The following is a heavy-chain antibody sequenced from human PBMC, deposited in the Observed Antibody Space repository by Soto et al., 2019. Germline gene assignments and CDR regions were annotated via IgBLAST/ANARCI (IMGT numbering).Heavy chain of an antibody. CDR1: GDTFITHT. D-gene: IGHD2-15*01. Sequence: QVQLLQSGSLLKRPGSSVKISCQASGDTFITHTLTWVRQAPGHRPEWVGRMIPLLGMTDYAQRFQGRVTLTADKSTTTAYMVLGSLTSQDTAIYYCAIDQYCRVSTCSGYPDVWVTGTALTVSS. CDR2: MIPLLGMT. V-gene: IGHV1-69*04. J-gene: IGHJ6*03. CDR3: AIDQYCRVSTCSGYPDV.